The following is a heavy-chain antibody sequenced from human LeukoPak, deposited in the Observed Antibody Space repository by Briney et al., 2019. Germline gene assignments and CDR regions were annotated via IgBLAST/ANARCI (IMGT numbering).Heavy chain of an antibody. V-gene: IGHV3-23*01. CDR3: AKCDTIFGVVTFWY. D-gene: IGHD3-3*01. CDR2: ISGSGGST. Sequence: GGSLRLSCAASVFTFSSYAMSWVRQAPGKGLEWVSAISGSGGSTYYADSVKGRFTISRDNSRNTLYLQMNSLRAEDTAVYYCAKCDTIFGVVTFWYWGQGTLVTVSS. J-gene: IGHJ4*02. CDR1: VFTFSSYA.